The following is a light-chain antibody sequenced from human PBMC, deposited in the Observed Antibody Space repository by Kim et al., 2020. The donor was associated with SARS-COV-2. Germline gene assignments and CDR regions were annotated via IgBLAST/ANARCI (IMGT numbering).Light chain of an antibody. CDR2: EDN. CDR1: SGSIASNY. J-gene: IGLJ2*01. CDR3: QSYDSSNVV. V-gene: IGLV6-57*03. Sequence: GKTVTSACTRSSGSIASNYVQWYQQRPGSAPTTVIYEDNQRPSGVPDRFSGSIDSSSNSASLTISRLKTEDEADYYCQSYDSSNVVFGGGTQLTVL.